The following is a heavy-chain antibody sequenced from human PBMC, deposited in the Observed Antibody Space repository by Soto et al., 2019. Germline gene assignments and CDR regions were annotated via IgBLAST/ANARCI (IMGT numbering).Heavy chain of an antibody. D-gene: IGHD2-2*03. CDR3: ARGTLGILVVPAAMKPGYYYYYMDV. J-gene: IGHJ6*03. Sequence: SVKVSCKASGYTFTSYAMHWVRQAPGQRIEWMRRISAGNGNTKYSQKYQGRVTITRDTSESTAYMELSSLRSEDTAVYYCARGTLGILVVPAAMKPGYYYYYMDVWGKGTTVTVSS. CDR1: GYTFTSYA. V-gene: IGHV1-3*01. CDR2: ISAGNGNT.